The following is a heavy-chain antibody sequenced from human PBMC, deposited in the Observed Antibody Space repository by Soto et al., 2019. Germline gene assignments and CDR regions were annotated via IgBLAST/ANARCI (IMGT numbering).Heavy chain of an antibody. J-gene: IGHJ4*02. CDR1: GYTFTSYA. CDR3: ARGPGGPDGPGDY. V-gene: IGHV1-3*01. Sequence: ASVKVACKASGYTFTSYAMHWVLQAPGQRLEWMGWINAGNGNTKYSQKFQGRVTITRDTSASTAYMELSSLRSEDTAVYYCARGPGGPDGPGDYWGQGTLVTVSS. D-gene: IGHD2-15*01. CDR2: INAGNGNT.